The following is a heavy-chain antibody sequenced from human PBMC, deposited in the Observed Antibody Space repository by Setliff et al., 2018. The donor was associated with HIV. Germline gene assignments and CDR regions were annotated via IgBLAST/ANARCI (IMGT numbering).Heavy chain of an antibody. V-gene: IGHV1-3*01. J-gene: IGHJ4*02. Sequence: GASVKVSCKAFGYTFSTNAINWVRQAPGQRLEWMGYINAGDDNTRYSEKFQGRVTITRDSSANTAYMELSSLRSEDTAVYYCARGSCSGCYLSDYWGLGTLVTVSS. CDR3: ARGSCSGCYLSDY. CDR1: GYTFSTNA. CDR2: INAGDDNT. D-gene: IGHD6-19*01.